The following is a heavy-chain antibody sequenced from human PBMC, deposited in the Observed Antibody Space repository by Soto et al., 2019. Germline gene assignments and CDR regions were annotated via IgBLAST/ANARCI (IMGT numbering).Heavy chain of an antibody. D-gene: IGHD2-21*01. Sequence: EVHLLESGGGLVQPGGSLRLSCAASGFTFSGYTMNWVRQAPGKGLEWVAVIGNSGDGTHYADSVKGRFTISRDNSKNTLYQQMESLRVEDTAVYYCVKDVWDYWGQGVLVTVSS. CDR3: VKDVWDY. J-gene: IGHJ4*02. V-gene: IGHV3-23*01. CDR2: IGNSGDGT. CDR1: GFTFSGYT.